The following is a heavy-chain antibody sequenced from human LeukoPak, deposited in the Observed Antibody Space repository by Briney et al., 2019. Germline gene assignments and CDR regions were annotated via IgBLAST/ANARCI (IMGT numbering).Heavy chain of an antibody. CDR1: GFTFSPYS. J-gene: IGHJ4*02. CDR3: ARGGSTVVTDYGY. D-gene: IGHD4-23*01. Sequence: GVSLTLSCTASGFTFSPYSVKWLRQSPGKGLEWVSSISSGSSYIYYPYPVKGRFTISRDNDKNSLFMNMNSLRDEDTAVYYCARGGSTVVTDYGYWGQGTLVTVSS. V-gene: IGHV3-21*01. CDR2: ISSGSSYI.